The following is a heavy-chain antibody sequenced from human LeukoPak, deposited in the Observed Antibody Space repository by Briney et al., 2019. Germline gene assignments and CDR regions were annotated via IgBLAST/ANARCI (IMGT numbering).Heavy chain of an antibody. V-gene: IGHV1-69*05. CDR2: IIPIFGTA. CDR3: ARTMVVTAYYYYMDV. J-gene: IGHJ6*03. CDR1: GGTFSSYA. Sequence: SVKVSCKASGGTFSSYAISWVRQAPGQGLEWMGGIIPIFGTANYAQKFQGGVTITTDESTSTAYMELSSLRSEDTAVYYCARTMVVTAYYYYMDVWGKGTTVTVSS. D-gene: IGHD4-23*01.